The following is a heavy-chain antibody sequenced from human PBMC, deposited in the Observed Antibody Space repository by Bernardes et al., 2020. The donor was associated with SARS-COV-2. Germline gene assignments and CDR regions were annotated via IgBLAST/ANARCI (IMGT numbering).Heavy chain of an antibody. Sequence: SETLSLTCAVSGDSITGDSWWSWVRQSPEKGLEWIGEVHHNGYSNYNPSLKSRVTFLLDKSKNQLSLRLSSVTAADTAFYYCVSNGYYSLDYWSQGTLVTVSS. V-gene: IGHV4-4*02. D-gene: IGHD1-1*01. J-gene: IGHJ4*02. CDR1: GDSITGDSW. CDR3: VSNGYYSLDY. CDR2: VHHNGYS.